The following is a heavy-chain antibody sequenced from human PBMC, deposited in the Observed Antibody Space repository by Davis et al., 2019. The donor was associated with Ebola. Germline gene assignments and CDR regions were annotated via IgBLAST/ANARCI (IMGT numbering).Heavy chain of an antibody. D-gene: IGHD1-26*01. J-gene: IGHJ3*02. CDR2: ISSSSSTI. CDR3: ARDPRIVGATDAFDI. Sequence: GESLKISCAASGFTFSSYSMNWVRQAPGKGLEWVSYISSSSSTIYYADSVKGRFTISRDNAKNSLYLQMNSLRAEDTAVYYCARDPRIVGATDAFDIWGQGTMVTVSS. V-gene: IGHV3-48*01. CDR1: GFTFSSYS.